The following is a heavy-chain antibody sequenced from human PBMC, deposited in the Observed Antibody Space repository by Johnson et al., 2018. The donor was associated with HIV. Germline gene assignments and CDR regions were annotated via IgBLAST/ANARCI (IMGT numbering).Heavy chain of an antibody. CDR2: ISYDGSNK. V-gene: IGHV3-30-3*01. Sequence: QVQLVESGGGVVQPGRSLRLSCAASGFTFSSYAMYWVRQAPGKGLEWVAVISYDGSNKYYADSVKGRFTISRDNSKNTLYLQMNSLRAEDTAVYYCARDSGVPGNDAFDIWGQGTMVTVSS. CDR1: GFTFSSYA. J-gene: IGHJ3*02. CDR3: ARDSGVPGNDAFDI. D-gene: IGHD3-10*01.